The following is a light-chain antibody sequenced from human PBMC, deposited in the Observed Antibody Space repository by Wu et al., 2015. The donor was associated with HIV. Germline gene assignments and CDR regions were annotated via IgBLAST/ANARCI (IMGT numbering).Light chain of an antibody. CDR3: QQYNSYSPLT. V-gene: IGKV1-5*03. J-gene: IGKJ3*01. Sequence: DIQMTQSPSTLSASLGDRVTITCRASQSISSWLAWYQQKPGEAPKLLIYKASSLESGVPSRFSGSGSGTEFTLTISSLQSDDFATYYCQQYNSYSPLTFGPGPKWNQT. CDR2: KAS. CDR1: QSISSW.